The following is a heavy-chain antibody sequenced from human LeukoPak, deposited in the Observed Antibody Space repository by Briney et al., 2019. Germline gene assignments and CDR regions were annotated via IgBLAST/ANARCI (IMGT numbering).Heavy chain of an antibody. CDR2: FDPGDGKI. D-gene: IGHD5-24*01. V-gene: IGHV1-24*01. Sequence: ASVKVSCKVSGHTLTELSLHWVRQAPGKGLEWMGDFDPGDGKIIYAQKFQGRVTMTEDTSTETAYMEFNSLRSEDTAVYYCAAGEWEQLLDYWGQGTLVTVSS. CDR1: GHTLTELS. CDR3: AAGEWEQLLDY. J-gene: IGHJ4*02.